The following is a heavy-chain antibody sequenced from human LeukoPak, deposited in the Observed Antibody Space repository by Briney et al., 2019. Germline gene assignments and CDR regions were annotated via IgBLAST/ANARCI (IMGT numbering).Heavy chain of an antibody. Sequence: GASVKVSCKASGYTFTSYDINWVRQATGQGLEWMGWMNPNSGNTGYAQKFQGRVTMTRNTSISTAYMELSSLRSEDTAVYYCARGLAIFGVVEYYYGMDVWGQGTTATVSS. J-gene: IGHJ6*02. V-gene: IGHV1-8*01. CDR2: MNPNSGNT. CDR3: ARGLAIFGVVEYYYGMDV. D-gene: IGHD3-3*01. CDR1: GYTFTSYD.